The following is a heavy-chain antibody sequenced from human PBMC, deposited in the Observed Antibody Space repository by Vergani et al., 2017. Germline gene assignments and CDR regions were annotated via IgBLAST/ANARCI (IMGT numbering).Heavy chain of an antibody. Sequence: QVQLVQSGAEVKKPGSSVKVSCKASGGTFSSYAISWVRQAPGQGLEWMGRIIPILGIANYAQKFQGRVTITADKSTSTAYMELSSLRSEDTAVYYCASSPVPSYSSGRYGPDYWGQGTLVTVSS. CDR1: GGTFSSYA. V-gene: IGHV1-69*04. J-gene: IGHJ4*02. CDR3: ASSPVPSYSSGRYGPDY. CDR2: IIPILGIA. D-gene: IGHD6-19*01.